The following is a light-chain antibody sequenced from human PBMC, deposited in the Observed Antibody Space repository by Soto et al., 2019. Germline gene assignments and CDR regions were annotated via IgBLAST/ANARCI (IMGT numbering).Light chain of an antibody. Sequence: DIVMTQSPDSLAVSLGERATINCKSSQTVLHSSNNKNYLAWYQQKPGQPPKLLIYWASIRESGVTERISASGSGTDFTLTISSLHVEDVAVYYCQQFYVNPPTFGGGTKVEI. J-gene: IGKJ4*01. CDR1: QTVLHSSNNKNY. CDR3: QQFYVNPPT. CDR2: WAS. V-gene: IGKV4-1*01.